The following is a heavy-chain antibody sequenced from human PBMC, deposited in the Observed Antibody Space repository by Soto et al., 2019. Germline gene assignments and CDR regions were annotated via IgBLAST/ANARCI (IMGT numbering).Heavy chain of an antibody. Sequence: QVQLVQSGAEVKKPGYSVRVSCKASGAAFNTITINWVRQAPGQGLEWMGGFVPVFGSATYAQKFQGRVAITADASTNTFYMELSRFNSDDTALYDCVRDDATTGSYSWFDPFGQGTLVKVSS. CDR3: VRDDATTGSYSWFDP. J-gene: IGHJ5*02. V-gene: IGHV1-69*01. D-gene: IGHD3-9*01. CDR1: GAAFNTIT. CDR2: FVPVFGSA.